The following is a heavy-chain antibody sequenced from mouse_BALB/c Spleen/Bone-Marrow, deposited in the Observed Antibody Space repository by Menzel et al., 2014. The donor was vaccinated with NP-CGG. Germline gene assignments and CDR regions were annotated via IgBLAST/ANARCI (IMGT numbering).Heavy chain of an antibody. V-gene: IGHV1-61*01. CDR1: DYSFNSYW. Sequence: QVQLQQSGAEVVRPGGSVKLSCKASDYSFNSYWMNWVKQRPGQGLEWIGMIHPSDSETRLNQKFKDKATLTVDKSSSTAYMQLSSPTSEDSGVYYCARRGYDEWLAYWGQGTVVTVSS. J-gene: IGHJ3*01. D-gene: IGHD2-12*01. CDR2: IHPSDSET. CDR3: ARRGYDEWLAY.